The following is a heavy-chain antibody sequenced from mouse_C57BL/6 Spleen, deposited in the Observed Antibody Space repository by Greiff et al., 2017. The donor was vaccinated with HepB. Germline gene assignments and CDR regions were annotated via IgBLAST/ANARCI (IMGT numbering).Heavy chain of an antibody. CDR3: ARGGPYDGYPTSLFDY. CDR1: GYTFTSYW. V-gene: IGHV1-53*01. D-gene: IGHD2-9*01. CDR2: INPSNGGT. Sequence: QVQLQQPGTELVKPGASVKLSCKASGYTFTSYWMHWVKQRPGQGLEWIGNINPSNGGTNYNEKFKSKATLTVDKSSSTAYMQLSSLTSEDSAVYYCARGGPYDGYPTSLFDYWGQGTTLTVSS. J-gene: IGHJ2*01.